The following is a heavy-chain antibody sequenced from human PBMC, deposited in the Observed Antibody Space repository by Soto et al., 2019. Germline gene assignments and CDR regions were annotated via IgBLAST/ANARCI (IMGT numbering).Heavy chain of an antibody. Sequence: ASVKVSCKASGYTFISYGISWVRQAPGQGLEWMGWISPYNDDTKYSQKIQGRVSLNTDTSTRTAYMQLRSLISDDTAIYFCAIDGFYAVLGGHSYGYSQPRYYGMDVWGQGTTVTVSS. D-gene: IGHD5-18*01. CDR2: ISPYNDDT. V-gene: IGHV1-18*01. CDR3: AIDGFYAVLGGHSYGYSQPRYYGMDV. J-gene: IGHJ6*02. CDR1: GYTFISYG.